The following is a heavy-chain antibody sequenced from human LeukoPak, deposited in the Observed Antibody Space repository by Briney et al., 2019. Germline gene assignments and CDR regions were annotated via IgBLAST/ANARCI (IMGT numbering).Heavy chain of an antibody. CDR1: GFTFSGSA. J-gene: IGHJ4*02. CDR2: IRSKANSYAT. Sequence: GGSLRLSCAASGFTFSGSAMHWVRQASGKGLEWVGRIRSKANSYATAYAASVKGRFTISRDGSKNTAYLQMNSLKTEDTAVYYCTRHEITMVRGVIITLDYWGQGTLVTVSS. CDR3: TRHEITMVRGVIITLDY. V-gene: IGHV3-73*01. D-gene: IGHD3-10*01.